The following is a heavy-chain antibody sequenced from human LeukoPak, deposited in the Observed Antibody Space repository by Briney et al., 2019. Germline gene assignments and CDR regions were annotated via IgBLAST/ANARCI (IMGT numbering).Heavy chain of an antibody. CDR1: GFTLCSYA. D-gene: IGHD3-10*01. CDR3: AKDGSYGMDV. Sequence: PGGSLRLSCGACGFTLCSYAMRWVRQASGKGLEWVSAISGSGGSTYYADSVKGRFTISRDNSKNTLYLQMNSLRAEDTAVYYCAKDGSYGMDVWGQGTTVTVSS. CDR2: ISGSGGST. J-gene: IGHJ6*02. V-gene: IGHV3-23*01.